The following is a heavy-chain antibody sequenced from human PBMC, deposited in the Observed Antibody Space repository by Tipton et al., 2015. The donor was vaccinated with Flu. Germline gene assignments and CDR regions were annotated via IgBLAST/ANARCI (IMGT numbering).Heavy chain of an antibody. D-gene: IGHD7-27*01. V-gene: IGHV3-48*03. CDR2: ISSSGSTI. CDR1: GFTFGDYA. CDR3: ATLTGDDY. Sequence: VQLVQSGGGLVQPGRSLRLSCTASGFTFGDYAMSWVRQAPGKGLEWLSYISSSGSTISYADSVRGRFTISRDNAKNSLYLQLNSLRAEDTAVYYCATLTGDDYWGQGDLVTVSS. J-gene: IGHJ4*02.